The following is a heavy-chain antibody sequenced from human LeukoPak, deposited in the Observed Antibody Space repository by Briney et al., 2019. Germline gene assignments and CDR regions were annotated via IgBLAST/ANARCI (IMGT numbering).Heavy chain of an antibody. J-gene: IGHJ4*02. CDR1: GYTFTGYY. V-gene: IGHV1-2*02. CDR2: INPNSGGT. Sequence: GASVKVSCKASGYTFTGYYMHWVRQAPGRGLEWMGWINPNSGGTNYAQKFQGRVTMTRDTSISTAYMELSRLRSDDTAVYYCARDVRAFTMVRGVIGYWGQGTLVTVSS. CDR3: ARDVRAFTMVRGVIGY. D-gene: IGHD3-10*01.